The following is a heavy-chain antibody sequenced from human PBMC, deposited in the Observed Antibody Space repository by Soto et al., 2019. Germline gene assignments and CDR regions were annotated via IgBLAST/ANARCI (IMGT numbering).Heavy chain of an antibody. CDR3: ASSSRAIPSLGVVTLDFDY. D-gene: IGHD3-3*01. CDR1: GRTLRTYR. J-gene: IGHJ4*02. CDR2: ITRSSSYI. V-gene: IGHV3-21*01. Sequence: LXLSCAAFGRTLRTYRLNWRRQAPGKGLESGASITRSSSYICYADSQKRRLTNSRANDKNSRYLQLNSLRAEDTAVYYCASSSRAIPSLGVVTLDFDYWGQGTQVTVSS.